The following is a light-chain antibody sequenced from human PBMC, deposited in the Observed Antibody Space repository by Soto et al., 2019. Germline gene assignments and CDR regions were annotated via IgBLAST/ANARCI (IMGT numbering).Light chain of an antibody. Sequence: QSVLTQPPSASGTPGQRVAISCSGGSSNIGTNPVNWYLHLPGTAPKLLIYSDNQRPSGVPYRFSGSKSGTSASLTISGLPTEDEADYFCTAWDASSYGPVFGVATKLTVL. CDR1: SSNIGTNP. CDR3: TAWDASSYGPV. V-gene: IGLV1-44*01. J-gene: IGLJ2*01. CDR2: SDN.